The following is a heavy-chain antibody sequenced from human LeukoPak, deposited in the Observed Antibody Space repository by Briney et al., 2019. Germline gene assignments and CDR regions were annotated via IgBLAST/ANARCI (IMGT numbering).Heavy chain of an antibody. V-gene: IGHV1-8*03. J-gene: IGHJ6*03. CDR2: MNPNSGNT. CDR3: ARTAGYSGYDSLYYYYYYMDV. CDR1: GYTFTSYD. D-gene: IGHD5-12*01. Sequence: VASVKVSCKASGYTFTSYDINWVRQATGQGLEWMGWMNPNSGNTGYAQKFQGRVTITRNTSISTAYMELSSLRSEDTAVYYCARTAGYSGYDSLYYYYYYMDVWGKGTTVTVSS.